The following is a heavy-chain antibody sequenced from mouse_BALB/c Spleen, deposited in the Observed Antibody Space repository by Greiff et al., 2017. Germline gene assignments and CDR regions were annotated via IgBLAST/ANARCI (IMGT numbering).Heavy chain of an antibody. Sequence: QVHVKQSGAELVRPGVSVKISCKGSGYTFTDYAMHWVKQSHAKSLEWIGVISTYYGDASYNQKFKGKATMTVDKSSSTAYMELARLTSEDSAIYYCARRYYDYDGLSLSMDYWGQGTSVTVSS. D-gene: IGHD2-4*01. CDR2: ISTYYGDA. CDR1: GYTFTDYA. J-gene: IGHJ4*01. V-gene: IGHV1S137*01. CDR3: ARRYYDYDGLSLSMDY.